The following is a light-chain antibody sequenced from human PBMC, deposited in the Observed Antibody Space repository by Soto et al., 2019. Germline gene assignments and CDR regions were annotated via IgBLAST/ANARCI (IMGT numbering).Light chain of an antibody. Sequence: DIQMTQSPSTLSASVGDRVTITCRVSQSISSWLAWYQQKPGKAPKLLIYKASSLESGVPSRFSGSGSGRDFTLTISSLQPDDFATYYCQQYNSYPYTFRQGTKLEIK. J-gene: IGKJ2*01. CDR1: QSISSW. V-gene: IGKV1-5*03. CDR2: KAS. CDR3: QQYNSYPYT.